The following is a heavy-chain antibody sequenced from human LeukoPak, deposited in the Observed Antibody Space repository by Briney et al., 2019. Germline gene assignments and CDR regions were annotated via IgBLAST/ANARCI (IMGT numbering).Heavy chain of an antibody. D-gene: IGHD4-11*01. CDR1: GYTFTSYD. Sequence: ASVKVSCKASGYTFTSYDVNWVRQATGQGLEWMGWMNPNSGNTGYAQKFQGRVTITRNTSISTAYMELSSLRSEDTAVYYCARGSDLRAYSNYVGFDHWGQGTLVTVSS. CDR3: ARGSDLRAYSNYVGFDH. CDR2: MNPNSGNT. J-gene: IGHJ4*02. V-gene: IGHV1-8*03.